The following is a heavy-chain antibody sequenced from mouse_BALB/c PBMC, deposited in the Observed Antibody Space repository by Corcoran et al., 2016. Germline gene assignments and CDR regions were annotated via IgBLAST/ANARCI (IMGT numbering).Heavy chain of an antibody. J-gene: IGHJ4*01. V-gene: IGHV1-9*01. CDR3: ARLGSYYAMGY. CDR2: ILPGSGST. Sequence: QVQLQQSGAELMKPGASVKISCKATGYTFSSYWIEWVKQRPGHGLEWIGEILPGSGSTNYNEKFKGKATFTADTSSNTAYMQLSSLTSEDSAVYYCARLGSYYAMGYWGQGTSVTVSS. CDR1: GYTFSSYW. D-gene: IGHD3-3*01.